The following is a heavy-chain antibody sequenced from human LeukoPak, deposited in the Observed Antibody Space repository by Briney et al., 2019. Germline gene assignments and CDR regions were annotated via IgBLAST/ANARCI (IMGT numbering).Heavy chain of an antibody. J-gene: IGHJ6*03. CDR1: GFTFSSYG. CDR2: IRYDGSNK. V-gene: IGHV3-30*02. D-gene: IGHD5-18*01. CDR3: ATGGDGYTYYYYYMDV. Sequence: GGSLRLSCAASGFTFSSYGMHWVRQAPGKGLEWVAFIRYDGSNKYYAESVKGRFTISRDNSKNTLYLQMNSLRAEDTAVYYCATGGDGYTYYYYYMDVWGKGTTVTVSS.